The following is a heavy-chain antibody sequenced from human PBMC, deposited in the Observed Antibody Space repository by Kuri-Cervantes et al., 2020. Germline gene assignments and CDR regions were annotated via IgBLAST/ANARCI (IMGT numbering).Heavy chain of an antibody. CDR2: INHSGST. J-gene: IGHJ5*02. CDR1: GGSFSGYY. Sequence: SETLSLTCAVYGGSFSGYYWSWIRQPPGKGLEWIGEINHSGSTSYNPSLKSRVTISVDTSKNQFSLKLSSVTAADTAIYFCARVRILEMGFDPWGQGALVTVSS. V-gene: IGHV4-34*01. CDR3: ARVRILEMGFDP. D-gene: IGHD3-3*01.